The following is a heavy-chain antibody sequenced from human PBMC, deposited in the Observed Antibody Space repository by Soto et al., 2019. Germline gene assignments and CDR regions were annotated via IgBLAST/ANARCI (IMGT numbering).Heavy chain of an antibody. CDR2: INPSGGST. V-gene: IGHV1-46*01. D-gene: IGHD3-3*01. Sequence: QVQLVQSGAEVKKPGASAKVSCKASGYTFTSYYMHWVRQAPGQGLEWMGIINPSGGSTSYAQKFQGRVTMTRDTSTSTVYMELSSLRSEDTAVYYCARDRGLRFLESVYGMDVWGQGTTVTVSS. J-gene: IGHJ6*02. CDR1: GYTFTSYY. CDR3: ARDRGLRFLESVYGMDV.